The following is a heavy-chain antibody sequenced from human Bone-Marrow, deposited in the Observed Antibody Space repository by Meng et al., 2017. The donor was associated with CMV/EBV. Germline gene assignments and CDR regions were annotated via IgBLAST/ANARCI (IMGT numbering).Heavy chain of an antibody. D-gene: IGHD4-17*01. V-gene: IGHV3-30*02. Sequence: GESLKISCTASGFTFRSYGMHWVRQTPGKGLEWVIFIRHDGNYIFEAASVKGRFTVSRDNSQKTVHLQMNSLRAEDTAVYYCVRTCGPQGCYGDCLPFDYWGQGTLVTVSS. CDR2: IRHDGNYI. CDR3: VRTCGPQGCYGDCLPFDY. CDR1: GFTFRSYG. J-gene: IGHJ4*02.